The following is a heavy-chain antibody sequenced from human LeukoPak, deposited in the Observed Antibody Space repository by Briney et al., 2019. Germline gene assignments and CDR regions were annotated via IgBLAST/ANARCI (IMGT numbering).Heavy chain of an antibody. Sequence: SETLSLTCTVSGYSISSGYYWGWIRQPPGKGLEWIGSIYHSGSTYYNPSLKSRVTISVDTSKNQFSLKLSSVTAADTAVYYCARAIAAAANFDYWGQGTLVTVSS. J-gene: IGHJ4*02. CDR1: GYSISSGYY. CDR2: IYHSGST. D-gene: IGHD6-13*01. CDR3: ARAIAAAANFDY. V-gene: IGHV4-38-2*02.